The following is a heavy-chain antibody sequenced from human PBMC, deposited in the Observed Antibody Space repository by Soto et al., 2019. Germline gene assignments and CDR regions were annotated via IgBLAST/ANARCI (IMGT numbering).Heavy chain of an antibody. J-gene: IGHJ4*02. CDR3: ARALGGADSY. Sequence: GGSLRLSCVVSGFPFSNYWMHWVRQAPGKGLEWVANIKEDGSKKYYVDSVKGRFTISRDSAKNSLYLQMSSLRAEDTAVYYCARALGGADSYWGQGTQVNVSS. CDR1: GFPFSNYW. V-gene: IGHV3-7*04. CDR2: IKEDGSKK. D-gene: IGHD6-13*01.